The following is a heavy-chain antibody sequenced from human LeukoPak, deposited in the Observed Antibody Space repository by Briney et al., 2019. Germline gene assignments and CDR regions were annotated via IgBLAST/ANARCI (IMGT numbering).Heavy chain of an antibody. CDR2: ISYDGSNK. D-gene: IGHD3-22*01. CDR1: GFTFSSYG. CDR3: AKDYYDSSGGAFDI. V-gene: IGHV3-30*18. Sequence: GGSLRLSCAASGFTFSSYGMHWVRQAPGKGPEWVAVISYDGSNKYYADSVKGRFTISRDNSKNTLYLQMNSLRAEDTAVYYCAKDYYDSSGGAFDIWGQGTMVTVSS. J-gene: IGHJ3*02.